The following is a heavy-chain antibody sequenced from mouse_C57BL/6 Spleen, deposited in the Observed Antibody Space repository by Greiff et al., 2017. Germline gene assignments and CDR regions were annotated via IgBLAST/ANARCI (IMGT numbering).Heavy chain of an antibody. D-gene: IGHD2-4*01. CDR3: ASYDYDFDY. CDR1: GYTFTDYY. J-gene: IGHJ2*01. V-gene: IGHV1-26*01. Sequence: EVQLQQSGPELVKPGASVKISCQASGYTFTDYYMNWVKQSHGKSLEWIGDINPNNGGTSYNQKFKGKATLTVDKSSSTAYMELRSLTSEDSAVYYCASYDYDFDYWGQGTTLTVSS. CDR2: INPNNGGT.